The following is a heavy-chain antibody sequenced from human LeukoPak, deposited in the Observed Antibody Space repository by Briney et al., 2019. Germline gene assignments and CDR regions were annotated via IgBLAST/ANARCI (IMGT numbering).Heavy chain of an antibody. CDR3: ARRIGCEVPSRRYYYYYMDV. J-gene: IGHJ6*03. V-gene: IGHV4-59*01. CDR2: IYYSGST. CDR1: GGSFSSYY. Sequence: PSETLSLTCTVSGGSFSSYYWSWIRQPPGKGLEWIGYIYYSGSTNYNPSLKSRVTISVDTSKNQFSLKLSSVTAADTAVYYCARRIGCEVPSRRYYYYYMDVWGKGTTVTVSS. D-gene: IGHD1-1*01.